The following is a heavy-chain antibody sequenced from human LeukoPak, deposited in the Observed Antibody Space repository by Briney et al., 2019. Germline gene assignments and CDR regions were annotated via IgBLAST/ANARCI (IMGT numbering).Heavy chain of an antibody. J-gene: IGHJ4*02. CDR1: GGSVSSADYY. V-gene: IGHV4-61*08. CDR2: IYHTGSN. CDR3: ARAPSARSSSPYYFAY. D-gene: IGHD6-6*01. Sequence: SETLSLTCTVSGGSVSSADYYWSWIRHPPGKALEWIGYIYHTGSNNYKYSLKSRVTISLDTSKNRFSLRLTSVTAADTAVYFCARAPSARSSSPYYFAYWGQGTLVTVSS.